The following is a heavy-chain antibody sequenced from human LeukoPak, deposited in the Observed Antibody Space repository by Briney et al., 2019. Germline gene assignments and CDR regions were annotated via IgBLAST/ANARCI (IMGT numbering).Heavy chain of an antibody. CDR3: ARGTHYYGSGSYYVY. J-gene: IGHJ4*02. D-gene: IGHD3-10*01. CDR2: INHSGST. V-gene: IGHV4-34*01. CDR1: GESFSGYY. Sequence: SETLSLTCAVYGESFSGYYWSWIRQPPGKGLEWIGEINHSGSTNYNPSLKSRVTISVDTSKNQFSLKLSSVTAADTAVYYCARGTHYYGSGSYYVYWGQGTLVTVSS.